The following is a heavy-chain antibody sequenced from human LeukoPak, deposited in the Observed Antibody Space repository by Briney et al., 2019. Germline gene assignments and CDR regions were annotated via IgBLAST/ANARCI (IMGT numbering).Heavy chain of an antibody. Sequence: SETLSLTCAVHGGSFSGYYWSWIRQPPGKGLEWIGEINHSGSTNYNPSLKSRVTISVDTSKNQFSLKLSSVTAADTAVYYCARDRFLEWLFYFDYWGQGTLVTVSS. CDR1: GGSFSGYY. D-gene: IGHD3-3*01. J-gene: IGHJ4*02. CDR2: INHSGST. V-gene: IGHV4-34*01. CDR3: ARDRFLEWLFYFDY.